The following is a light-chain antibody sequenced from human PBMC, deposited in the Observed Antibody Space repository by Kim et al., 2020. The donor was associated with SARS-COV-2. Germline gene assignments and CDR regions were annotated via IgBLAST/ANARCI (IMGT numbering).Light chain of an antibody. CDR3: QQYNSYSGT. Sequence: DIQVTQSPSTLSASVGDRVTITCRASQSISSWLAWYQQNPGKAPKLLIYDASTLESGVPSRFSGSGSGTEFTLTISSLQPDDFATYYCQQYNSYSGTFGQGTKLEI. CDR2: DAS. CDR1: QSISSW. V-gene: IGKV1-5*01. J-gene: IGKJ2*02.